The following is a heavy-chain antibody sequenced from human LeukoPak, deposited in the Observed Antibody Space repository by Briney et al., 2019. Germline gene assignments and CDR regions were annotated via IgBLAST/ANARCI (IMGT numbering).Heavy chain of an antibody. CDR1: GFTFSSYS. D-gene: IGHD2-2*01. Sequence: GGSLRLSCAASGFTFSSYSMNWVRQAPGKGLEWVSSISSSSSCIYYADSVKGRFTISRDNAKNSLYLHMNSLRAEDKAVYYCAREEYCSSTSCYGGSNWFDPWGQGTLVTVSS. V-gene: IGHV3-21*01. CDR3: AREEYCSSTSCYGGSNWFDP. CDR2: ISSSSSCI. J-gene: IGHJ5*02.